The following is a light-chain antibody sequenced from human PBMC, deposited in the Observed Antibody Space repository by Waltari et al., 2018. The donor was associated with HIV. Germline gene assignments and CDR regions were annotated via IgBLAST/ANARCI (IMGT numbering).Light chain of an antibody. CDR2: RNN. V-gene: IGLV1-47*01. Sequence: QSVLTQPPSASGTPGQRVTISCSGSSSNIGTNYVYWYQQLPGPAPKLRIYRNNQLPSGVPDRFSGSKSGTSASLAISGLRSEDEADYYCAAWDDSLSGWVFGGGTKLTVL. J-gene: IGLJ3*02. CDR3: AAWDDSLSGWV. CDR1: SSNIGTNY.